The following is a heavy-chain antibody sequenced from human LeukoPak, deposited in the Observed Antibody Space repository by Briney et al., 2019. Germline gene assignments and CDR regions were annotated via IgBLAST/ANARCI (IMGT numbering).Heavy chain of an antibody. Sequence: RGSLRLYCAASGFTFSDYWMNWIRQAPGKGLEWVARIMKDGNEKYYVESIKGRFTISRDNAKNALYLQMNGLRAEDTGVYYCARGHLDPWGQGTLVTVSS. CDR2: IMKDGNEK. V-gene: IGHV3-7*01. CDR1: GFTFSDYW. J-gene: IGHJ5*02. CDR3: ARGHLDP.